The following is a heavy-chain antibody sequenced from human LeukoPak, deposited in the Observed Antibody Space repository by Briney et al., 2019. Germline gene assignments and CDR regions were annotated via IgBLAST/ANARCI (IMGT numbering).Heavy chain of an antibody. J-gene: IGHJ5*02. D-gene: IGHD3-10*01. CDR3: ARGVGWFDP. CDR1: GFTFSGYW. CDR2: IHPDGSEK. V-gene: IGHV3-7*04. Sequence: GGSLRLSCAASGFTFSGYWMSWVRQAPGKGLEWVANIHPDGSEKNYVDSVRGRFTISRDNSKNSLYLQMNSLRDEDTAVYYCARGVGWFDPWGQGTLVTVSS.